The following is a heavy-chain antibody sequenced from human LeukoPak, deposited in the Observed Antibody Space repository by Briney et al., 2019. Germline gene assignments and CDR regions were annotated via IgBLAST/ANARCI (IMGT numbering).Heavy chain of an antibody. D-gene: IGHD2-15*01. V-gene: IGHV5-51*01. Sequence: TTGESLKISCKGSGYSFTSYWIGWVRQMPGKGLEWMGIIYPGDSDTRYSPSFQGQVTISADKSISTAYLQWSSLKASDTAMYYCARQKYCSGGSCYCDYWGQGTLVTVSS. CDR2: IYPGDSDT. CDR1: GYSFTSYW. CDR3: ARQKYCSGGSCYCDY. J-gene: IGHJ4*02.